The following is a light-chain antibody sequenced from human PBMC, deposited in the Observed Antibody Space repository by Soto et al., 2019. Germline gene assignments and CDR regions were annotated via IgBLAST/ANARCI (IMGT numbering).Light chain of an antibody. CDR2: DVS. Sequence: DIQMTQSPSALSASVGDRVTITCRASQTISDSLAWYQQKPGKAPDLLISDVSNLERGVASRFSGSGSGTDFALTINSLQPEDFATIYCQQTYSTPWTFGQGTKVDIK. CDR3: QQTYSTPWT. J-gene: IGKJ1*01. V-gene: IGKV1-39*01. CDR1: QTISDS.